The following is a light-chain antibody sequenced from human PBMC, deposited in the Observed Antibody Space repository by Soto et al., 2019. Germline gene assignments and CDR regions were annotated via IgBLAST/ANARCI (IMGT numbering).Light chain of an antibody. CDR3: QQCYNWPQWT. J-gene: IGKJ1*01. CDR1: QSIGTF. V-gene: IGKV3-11*01. Sequence: VLTQSPATLSLSPGERATLSCRASQSIGTFFAWYQQKPGQAPRLLIYDASNRATGSPARFSGSGSGTDFTLPISSLEPEDFAVYYCQQCYNWPQWTFGQGTKVDIK. CDR2: DAS.